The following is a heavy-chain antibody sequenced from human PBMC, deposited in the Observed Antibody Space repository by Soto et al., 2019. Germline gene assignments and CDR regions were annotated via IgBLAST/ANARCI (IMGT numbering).Heavy chain of an antibody. CDR2: INPNSGGT. CDR1: GYTFTGYY. Sequence: ASVKVSCKASGYTFTGYYMHWVRQAPGQGLEWMGWINPNSGGTNYAQKFQGWVTMTRDTSISTAYMELGRLRSDDTAVYYCARGTPHYGDYPGGMDVWGQGTTVTVSS. V-gene: IGHV1-2*04. D-gene: IGHD4-17*01. J-gene: IGHJ6*02. CDR3: ARGTPHYGDYPGGMDV.